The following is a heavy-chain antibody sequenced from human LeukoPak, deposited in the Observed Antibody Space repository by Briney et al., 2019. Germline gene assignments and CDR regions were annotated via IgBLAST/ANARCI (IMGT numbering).Heavy chain of an antibody. V-gene: IGHV5-51*01. CDR2: IYPDDSRT. J-gene: IGHJ1*01. CDR3: ARPDYFSSHD. D-gene: IGHD3-16*01. Sequence: GESLKISCRASGYNFPKPWIGWVRQMPGKGLEWVAIIYPDDSRTNYSPSFQGHVTISVDRSINTAYLQWSSLRASDTAMYYCARPDYFSSHDWGQGTLVTVST. CDR1: GYNFPKPW.